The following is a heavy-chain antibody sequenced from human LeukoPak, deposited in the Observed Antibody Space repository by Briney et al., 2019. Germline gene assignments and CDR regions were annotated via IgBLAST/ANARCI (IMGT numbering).Heavy chain of an antibody. D-gene: IGHD1-26*01. CDR3: ARAQGSYYHYYMDV. J-gene: IGHJ6*03. CDR1: GYTFTSYH. V-gene: IGHV1-46*01. CDR2: INPSGGSP. Sequence: ASVKVSCTASGYTFTSYHLHWVRQAPGQGLEWMGIINPSGGSPNYAQKFQGRVTMTRDMSTSTVNMELSSLRSEDTAVYYCARAQGSYYHYYMDVWGKGTTVTVSS.